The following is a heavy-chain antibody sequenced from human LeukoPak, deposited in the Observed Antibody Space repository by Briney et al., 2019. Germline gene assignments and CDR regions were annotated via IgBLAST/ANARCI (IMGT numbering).Heavy chain of an antibody. D-gene: IGHD3-3*01. Sequence: GRSLRLSCEPSGFTFSRHGMHWVRQAPGKGLEWVAIISNDGSRKYYAHSVEGRFTISRDNSKNTLYLQMDSLRAVDTAVYYCARDRAWNYFDYWGQGTLVTVSS. CDR3: ARDRAWNYFDY. CDR2: ISNDGSRK. J-gene: IGHJ4*02. V-gene: IGHV3-30*03. CDR1: GFTFSRHG.